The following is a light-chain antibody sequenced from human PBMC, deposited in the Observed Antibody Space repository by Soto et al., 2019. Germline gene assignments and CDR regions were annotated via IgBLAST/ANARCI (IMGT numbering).Light chain of an antibody. CDR1: QGISNF. CDR2: AAS. J-gene: IGKJ5*01. CDR3: QKYSSLIT. Sequence: DIQMTQSPSSLSASVGDRVTITCRASQGISNFFAWYQQKPGKVPKLLISAASSLQSVVPSRFSGSGSETDFTLTITSLQPEDVATYYCQKYSSLITFGQGTRLEIK. V-gene: IGKV1-27*01.